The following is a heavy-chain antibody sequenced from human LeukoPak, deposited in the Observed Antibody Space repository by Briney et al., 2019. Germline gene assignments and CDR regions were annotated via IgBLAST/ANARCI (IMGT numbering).Heavy chain of an antibody. Sequence: QSSETLSLTCTVSGGSISSSSYYWGWIRQPPGKGLEWIGSIYYSGSTYYNPSLKSRVTISVDTSKNQFSLKLSSVTAADTAVYYCARHRTFYGSGSYRLYYYYMDVWGKGTTVTISS. J-gene: IGHJ6*03. CDR1: GGSISSSSYY. CDR3: ARHRTFYGSGSYRLYYYYMDV. D-gene: IGHD3-10*01. CDR2: IYYSGST. V-gene: IGHV4-39*01.